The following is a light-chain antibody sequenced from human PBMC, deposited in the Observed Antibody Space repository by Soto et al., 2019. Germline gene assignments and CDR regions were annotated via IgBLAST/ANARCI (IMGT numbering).Light chain of an antibody. V-gene: IGKV1-39*01. CDR1: QSISRY. Sequence: IQVTQSPTSLSAAVGDRVTITCRASQSISRYLNWYQQKPGKAPNLLIYVASSLQSEVPSRFSGSGSGTEFTLTISSLQPDDFATYYCQQYNTYSTFGQGTRLEI. J-gene: IGKJ5*01. CDR2: VAS. CDR3: QQYNTYST.